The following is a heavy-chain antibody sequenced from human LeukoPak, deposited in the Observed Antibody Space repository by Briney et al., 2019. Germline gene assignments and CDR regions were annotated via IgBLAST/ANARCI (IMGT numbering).Heavy chain of an antibody. V-gene: IGHV3-53*01. CDR3: ASAAGPFDN. J-gene: IGHJ4*02. D-gene: IGHD6-19*01. CDR2: IYNDGST. CDR1: GLTVSSSY. Sequence: GGSLRLSCAASGLTVSSSYMSWVRQAPGEGLEWVSIIYNDGSTYYADSMKGRFTISRDNSKNTLYLQVNSLRAEDTALYYCASAAGPFDNWGQGTLVTVSS.